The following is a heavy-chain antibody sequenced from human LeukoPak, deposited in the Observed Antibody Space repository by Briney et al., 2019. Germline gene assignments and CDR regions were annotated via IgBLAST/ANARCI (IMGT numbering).Heavy chain of an antibody. V-gene: IGHV3-11*04. D-gene: IGHD2-2*02. CDR2: ISSSGSTI. Sequence: KPGGSLRLSCAASGFTFSDYYMSWIRQAPGKGLEWVSYISSSGSTIYYADSVKGRFTISRDNAKNSLYLQMNSLRAEDTAVYYCARTKGYCSSITCYIWFDPWGQGTLVTVSS. CDR3: ARTKGYCSSITCYIWFDP. CDR1: GFTFSDYY. J-gene: IGHJ5*02.